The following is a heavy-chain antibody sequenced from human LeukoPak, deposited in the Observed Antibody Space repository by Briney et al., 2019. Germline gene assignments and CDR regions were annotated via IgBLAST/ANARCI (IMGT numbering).Heavy chain of an antibody. CDR2: IYYSGST. CDR1: GGSISSSSYY. D-gene: IGHD3-3*01. V-gene: IGHV4-39*01. CDR3: ARAYDFWSGYLPFPYYYYMDV. J-gene: IGHJ6*03. Sequence: PSETLSLTCTVSGGSISSSSYYWGWIRQPPGKGLEWIGSIYYSGSTYYNPSLKSRVTISVDTSKNQFSLKLSSVTAADTAVYYCARAYDFWSGYLPFPYYYYMDVWAKGPRSPSP.